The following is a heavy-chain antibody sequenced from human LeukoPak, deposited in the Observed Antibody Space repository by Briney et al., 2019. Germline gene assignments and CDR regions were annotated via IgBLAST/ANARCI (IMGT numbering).Heavy chain of an antibody. D-gene: IGHD3-10*01. CDR2: MNPNSANT. J-gene: IGHJ4*02. CDR1: GYTFTSDD. CDR3: AIRFSRGSGSAIDY. Sequence: GASVKVSCKASGYTFTSDDINWVRQATGQGLEWMGWMNPNSANTGYAQNFQGRVTMTRNTSISTAYMELSSLRSEDTAVYYCAIRFSRGSGSAIDYWGQGTLVTVSS. V-gene: IGHV1-8*01.